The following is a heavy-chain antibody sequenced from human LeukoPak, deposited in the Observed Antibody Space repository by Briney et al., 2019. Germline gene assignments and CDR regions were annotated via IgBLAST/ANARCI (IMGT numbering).Heavy chain of an antibody. CDR2: IKQDGSVK. CDR1: GFTFSSYW. CDR3: ARGDGSSSGLYFDS. Sequence: PGGSLRLSCAASGFTFSSYWMSWVRQAPGKGLEWVANIKQDGSVKYYVDSVKGRFTVSRDNAIHSLYLQMNSLRAEDTAVYYCARGDGSSSGLYFDSWGQGTLVTVSS. V-gene: IGHV3-7*01. D-gene: IGHD6-6*01. J-gene: IGHJ4*02.